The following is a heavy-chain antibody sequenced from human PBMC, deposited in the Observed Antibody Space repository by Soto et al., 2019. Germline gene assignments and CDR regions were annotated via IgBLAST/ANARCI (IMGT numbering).Heavy chain of an antibody. CDR2: IIPIFGTA. D-gene: IGHD6-19*01. V-gene: IGHV1-69*01. Sequence: QVQLVQSGAEVKKPGSSVKVSCKASGGTFSSYAISWVRQAPGQGLEWMGGIIPIFGTANYAQKFQGRVTITADESTSTAYMELSSLRSEVTAVYYCAFLRVRYSSGSGAFDIWGQGTMVTVSS. J-gene: IGHJ3*02. CDR3: AFLRVRYSSGSGAFDI. CDR1: GGTFSSYA.